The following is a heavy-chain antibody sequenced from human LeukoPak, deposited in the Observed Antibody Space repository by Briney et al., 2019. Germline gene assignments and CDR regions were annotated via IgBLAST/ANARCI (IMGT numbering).Heavy chain of an antibody. CDR2: IIPIFGTA. Sequence: SVKVSCKASGGTFSSYAISWVRQAPGQGLEWMGGIIPIFGTANYAQKFQGRVTITTDASTSTAYMELSSLRSEDTAVYYCARDQSFSHSFRWNYQKRYNWFDPWGQGTLVTVSS. CDR3: ARDQSFSHSFRWNYQKRYNWFDP. J-gene: IGHJ5*02. D-gene: IGHD1-7*01. CDR1: GGTFSSYA. V-gene: IGHV1-69*05.